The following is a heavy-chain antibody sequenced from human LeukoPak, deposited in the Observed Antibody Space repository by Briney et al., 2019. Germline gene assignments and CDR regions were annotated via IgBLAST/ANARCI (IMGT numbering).Heavy chain of an antibody. CDR3: ARSLYPGPRPTPFDY. J-gene: IGHJ4*02. D-gene: IGHD3-10*01. V-gene: IGHV1-2*02. CDR2: INPDSGDT. CDR1: EYTFSVYH. Sequence: VASVKVSCKASEYTFSVYHIHWVRQAPGQGLEWMAWINPDSGDTNYAQKFQGRVVMSGDTSISTAYMELTGLRSDDTAVYYCARSLYPGPRPTPFDYWGQGSLVTVSS.